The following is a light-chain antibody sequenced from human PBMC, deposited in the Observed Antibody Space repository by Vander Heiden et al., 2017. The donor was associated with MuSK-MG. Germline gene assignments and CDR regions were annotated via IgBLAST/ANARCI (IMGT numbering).Light chain of an antibody. Sequence: EIVMTQSPATLSVSPGARVTLSCRPSQSVGSNLAWYQQKPGQAPRLLIYGASIRANGIPARCDGSGSGTEFTLTISSLQSEDFAIYKCQQYNNWPAPLTFGGGTKVEIK. CDR1: QSVGSN. J-gene: IGKJ4*01. CDR3: QQYNNWPAPLT. CDR2: GAS. V-gene: IGKV3-15*01.